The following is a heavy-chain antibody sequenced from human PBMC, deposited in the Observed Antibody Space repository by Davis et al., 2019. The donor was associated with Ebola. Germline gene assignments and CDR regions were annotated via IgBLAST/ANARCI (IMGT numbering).Heavy chain of an antibody. CDR3: AGLGVFGAHYYYYGMDV. D-gene: IGHD3-3*01. CDR2: IIPIFGTA. Sequence: SVKVSCKASGGTFSSYAISWVRQAPGQGLEWMGGIIPIFGTANYAQKFQGRVTITADESTSTAYMELSSLRSEDTAVYYCAGLGVFGAHYYYYGMDVWGQGTTVTVSS. V-gene: IGHV1-69*13. CDR1: GGTFSSYA. J-gene: IGHJ6*02.